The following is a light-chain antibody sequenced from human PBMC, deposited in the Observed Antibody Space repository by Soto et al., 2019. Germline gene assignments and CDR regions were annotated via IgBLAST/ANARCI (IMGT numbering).Light chain of an antibody. J-gene: IGLJ2*01. V-gene: IGLV2-23*01. CDR1: SSDVGSYNL. Sequence: QSALTQPASVSGSPGQSITISCTGTSSDVGSYNLVSWYQQHPGKAPKLMIYGGSKRPSGVSNRLSGSKSGNTASLTISGLQAEDEADYYCCSYAGSSTYVVFGGGTKLTVL. CDR2: GGS. CDR3: CSYAGSSTYVV.